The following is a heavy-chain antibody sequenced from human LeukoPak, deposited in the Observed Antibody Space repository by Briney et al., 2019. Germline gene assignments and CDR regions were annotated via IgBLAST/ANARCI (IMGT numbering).Heavy chain of an antibody. CDR2: IYYSGST. CDR3: ARGSIFGVVVRWFDP. V-gene: IGHV4-59*12. Sequence: SETLSLTCTVSGGSISSYYWSWIRQPPGKGLEWIGYIYYSGSTNYNPSLKSRVTISVDTSKNQFSLKLSSVTAADTAVYYCARGSIFGVVVRWFDPWGQGTLVTVSS. CDR1: GGSISSYY. D-gene: IGHD3-3*01. J-gene: IGHJ5*02.